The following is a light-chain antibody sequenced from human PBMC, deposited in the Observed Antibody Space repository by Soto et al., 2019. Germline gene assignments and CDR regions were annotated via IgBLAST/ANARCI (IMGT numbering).Light chain of an antibody. J-gene: IGKJ4*01. Sequence: DIVITKYPATLSVSPGEGSTLSCRASQGIGSTLAWYQQKPGQTPRLLIYGASSRATGIPDRFSGSGSGTDFTLTISRLEPEDFTTYYCQLANFFPLTFGGG. V-gene: IGKV3D-15*01. CDR2: GAS. CDR1: QGIGST. CDR3: QLANFFPLT.